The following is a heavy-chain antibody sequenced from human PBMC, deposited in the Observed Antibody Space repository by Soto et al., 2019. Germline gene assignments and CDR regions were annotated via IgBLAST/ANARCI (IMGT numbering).Heavy chain of an antibody. CDR2: INPSGGST. V-gene: IGHV1-46*01. Sequence: QVQLVQSGAEVKKPGASVKVSCKASGYTFTSYYMHWVRQAPGRGLEWMGIINPSGGSTSYAQKFQGRXTXTXXTSTSTVYMELSSLRSEDTAVYYCARVSSWSGFDYWGQGTLVTVSS. D-gene: IGHD6-13*01. CDR1: GYTFTSYY. J-gene: IGHJ4*02. CDR3: ARVSSWSGFDY.